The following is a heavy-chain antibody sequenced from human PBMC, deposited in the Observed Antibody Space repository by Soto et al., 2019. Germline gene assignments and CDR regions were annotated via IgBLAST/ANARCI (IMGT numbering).Heavy chain of an antibody. CDR2: IYYSGST. J-gene: IGHJ5*02. Sequence: SETLSLTCTVSGGSISSGGYYWSWIRQHPGKGLEWIGYIYYSGSTYYNPSLKSRVTISVDTSKNQFSLKLSSVTAADTAVYYCASHTMVRGVTSPFDPWGQGTLVTVSS. CDR1: GGSISSGGYY. V-gene: IGHV4-31*03. D-gene: IGHD3-10*01. CDR3: ASHTMVRGVTSPFDP.